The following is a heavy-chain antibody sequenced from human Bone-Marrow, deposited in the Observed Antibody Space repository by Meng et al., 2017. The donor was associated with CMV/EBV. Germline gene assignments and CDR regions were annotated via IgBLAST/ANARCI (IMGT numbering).Heavy chain of an antibody. CDR2: INPRNGGI. CDR3: AKRMNDFWTGYYPLFDQ. J-gene: IGHJ4*02. D-gene: IGHD3/OR15-3a*01. CDR1: GGTFSNYA. V-gene: IGHV1-2*02. Sequence: ASVKVSCKASGGTFSNYAISWVRQAPGQGLEWMGGINPRNGGIKYAQRFLDRVTMTRDTSTATAHMELRSLRLDDTAVYYCAKRMNDFWTGYYPLFDQWGQGTLVTVSS.